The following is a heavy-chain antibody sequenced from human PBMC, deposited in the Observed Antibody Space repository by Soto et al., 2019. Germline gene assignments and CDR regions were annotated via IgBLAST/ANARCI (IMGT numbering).Heavy chain of an antibody. D-gene: IGHD1-26*01. CDR2: IKSKTDGATA. CDR1: GFIFSDAW. Sequence: EVQLVESGGGLVKPGGSLRLSCAASGFIFSDAWMNWVRQAPGKGLEWVARIKSKTDGATADYAAPVKGRFIISRDDSKNTLFLQMNGLKTEDTAVYYCITDGGVAGGKVGAGGNGYWGQGTLVTVSS. CDR3: ITDGGVAGGKVGAGGNGY. V-gene: IGHV3-15*07. J-gene: IGHJ4*02.